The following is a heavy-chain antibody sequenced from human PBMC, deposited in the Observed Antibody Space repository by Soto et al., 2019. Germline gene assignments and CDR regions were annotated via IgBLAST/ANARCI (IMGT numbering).Heavy chain of an antibody. CDR2: VDRRESYV. D-gene: IGHD3-10*01. V-gene: IGHV5-10-1*01. CDR3: AKHYGTGCANSFDV. Sequence: GESLKISCRGSGYTFTGYWISWVRQMPGKGLEWMGTVDRRESYVDYSPPFEGHVTISVDKAINAAFLQWSSLKASDTAMYYCAKHYGTGCANSFDVWGLGTMVTVSS. J-gene: IGHJ3*01. CDR1: GYTFTGYW.